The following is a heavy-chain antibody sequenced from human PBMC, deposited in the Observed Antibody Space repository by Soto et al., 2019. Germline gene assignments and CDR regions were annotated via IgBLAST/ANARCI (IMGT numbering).Heavy chain of an antibody. Sequence: QVQLVQSGAEVKKPGSSVKVSCKASGGTFSSYAISWVRQAPGQGLAWMGGIIPIFGTANYAQKFQGRVTITADESTSTVYMDLSSLTSEATAMYYCASSADSSGWYYFEYWGQGTLVTVSS. J-gene: IGHJ4*02. V-gene: IGHV1-69*12. D-gene: IGHD6-19*01. CDR1: GGTFSSYA. CDR2: IIPIFGTA. CDR3: ASSADSSGWYYFEY.